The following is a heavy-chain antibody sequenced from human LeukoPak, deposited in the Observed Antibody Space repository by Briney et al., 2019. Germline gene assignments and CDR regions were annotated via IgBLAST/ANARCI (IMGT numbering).Heavy chain of an antibody. D-gene: IGHD6-25*01. V-gene: IGHV3-9*01. J-gene: IGHJ4*02. CDR1: GFTFDDYA. CDR2: ISWNSGSI. CDR3: AKGRPIDY. Sequence: GRSLRLSCAASGFTFDDYAMHWVRHAPGKGLEWVSGISWNSGSIGYADSVKGRFTISRDNAKNSLYLQMNSLRAEDTALYYCAKGRPIDYWGQGTLVTVSS.